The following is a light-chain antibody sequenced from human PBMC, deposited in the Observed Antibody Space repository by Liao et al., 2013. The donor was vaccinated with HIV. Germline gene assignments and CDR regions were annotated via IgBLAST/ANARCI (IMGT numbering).Light chain of an antibody. CDR1: KLGDEY. J-gene: IGLJ1*01. CDR2: QDT. CDR3: QAWDTTTAAYV. Sequence: SYDLTQPPSVSVSPGQTASITCSGDKLGDEYASWYQQKPGQAPVLVIYQDTKRPSGIPERFSASNSGNTATLTISGTQAMDEADYYCQAWDTTTAAYVFGTGTKVTV. V-gene: IGLV3-1*01.